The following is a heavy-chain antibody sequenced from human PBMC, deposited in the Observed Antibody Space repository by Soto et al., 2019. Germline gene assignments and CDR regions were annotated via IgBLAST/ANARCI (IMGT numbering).Heavy chain of an antibody. CDR3: ARATSSGYDPSYYFDY. CDR1: GYTFASSG. D-gene: IGHD5-12*01. CDR2: INANSGSR. V-gene: IGHV1-18*01. Sequence: GSSVKVSCKASGYTFASSGISWVRQAPGHGPEWMGRINANSGSRSNAQKFQGRITMTTDTSTSTAYMELSSLRSEDTAVYYYARATSSGYDPSYYFDYWGQGTLVTVSS. J-gene: IGHJ4*02.